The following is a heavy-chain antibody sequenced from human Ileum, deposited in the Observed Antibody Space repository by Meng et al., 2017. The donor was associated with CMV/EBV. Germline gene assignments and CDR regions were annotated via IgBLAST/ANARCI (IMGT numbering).Heavy chain of an antibody. J-gene: IGHJ4*02. CDR2: ILYDGSNA. V-gene: IGHV3-30*02. D-gene: IGHD2-15*01. Sequence: GGSLRLSCAASGFTLSRNNMHWVHQAPGKGLVWVAFILYDGSNAYYVESVKGRFTISRDNSKNTLYLQMNNLRPEDTALYFCAKDSVVETYYLDYWGQGTLVTVSS. CDR3: AKDSVVETYYLDY. CDR1: GFTLSRNN.